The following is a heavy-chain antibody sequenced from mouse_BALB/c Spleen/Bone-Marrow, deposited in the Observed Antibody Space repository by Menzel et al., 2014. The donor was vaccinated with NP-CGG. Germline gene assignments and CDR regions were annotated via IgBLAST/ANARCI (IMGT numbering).Heavy chain of an antibody. CDR3: ARPRSAY. J-gene: IGHJ3*01. CDR2: ITPSTGYI. Sequence: VQLQQSGAELAKPGASVKMSCKASGYTFTSYWMHWIKQRPGQGLEWIGYITPSTGYIEYNQKFKDKATLTPDKSSSTAYMQLSSLTSEDSAVYYCARPRSAYWGQGTLVTVSA. V-gene: IGHV1-7*01. CDR1: GYTFTSYW.